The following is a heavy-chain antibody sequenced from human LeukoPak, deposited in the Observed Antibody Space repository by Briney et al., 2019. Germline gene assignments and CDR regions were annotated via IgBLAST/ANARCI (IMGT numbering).Heavy chain of an antibody. D-gene: IGHD3-10*01. Sequence: GRSLRLSCAASGFTFSSYGMHWVRQAPGKGLEWVAVISYDGSNKYYADSVKGRFTISRDNSKNTLYLQMNSLRAEDTAVYYCASQYYYGSGSYRSGDYYGMDVWGKGITVTVSS. CDR3: ASQYYYGSGSYRSGDYYGMDV. CDR1: GFTFSSYG. CDR2: ISYDGSNK. J-gene: IGHJ6*04. V-gene: IGHV3-30*03.